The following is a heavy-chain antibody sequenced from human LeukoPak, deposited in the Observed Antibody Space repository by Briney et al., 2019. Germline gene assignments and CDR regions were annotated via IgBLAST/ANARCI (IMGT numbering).Heavy chain of an antibody. D-gene: IGHD3-10*01. CDR1: GYTITTYG. Sequence: GASVKVSCKASGYTITTYGISWVRQAPGQGLEWMGWISSYNDNTKYAQKLQGRVTMTTDTSTGTAYMELRSLRSDDSAVYYCARARYGSGSYYNEGYFDYWGQGTLVTVSS. J-gene: IGHJ4*02. V-gene: IGHV1-18*04. CDR3: ARARYGSGSYYNEGYFDY. CDR2: ISSYNDNT.